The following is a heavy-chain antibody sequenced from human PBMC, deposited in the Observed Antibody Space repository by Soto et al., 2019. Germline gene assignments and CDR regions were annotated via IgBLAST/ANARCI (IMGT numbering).Heavy chain of an antibody. CDR2: ISGGGDGA. Sequence: EVHLLESGGGLVQPGGSLRLSWSASGFTCSSYAITWVRQAPGKGLEWVSTISGGGDGAFYADSVKGHFTISRDNSKNTLYLEMSSLRAEDTAIYYCAKKGPGSLTTNCSGYGCHYAFDMWGQGTMVTVSS. D-gene: IGHD3-3*01. CDR1: GFTCSSYA. V-gene: IGHV3-23*01. CDR3: AKKGPGSLTTNCSGYGCHYAFDM. J-gene: IGHJ3*02.